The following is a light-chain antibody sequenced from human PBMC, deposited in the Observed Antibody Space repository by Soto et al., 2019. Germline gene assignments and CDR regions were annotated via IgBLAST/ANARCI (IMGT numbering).Light chain of an antibody. CDR3: CSYVGATTDV. CDR2: DVT. Sequence: QSALTQPASVSGSPGQSITISCTGTSSDVGGYNYVSWYQQHPGNAPKLMIYDVTKRPSGVSNRFSGSISGTTAALTISGLQADDEADYYCCSYVGATTDVFGSGTKLTVL. CDR1: SSDVGGYNY. V-gene: IGLV2-14*01. J-gene: IGLJ1*01.